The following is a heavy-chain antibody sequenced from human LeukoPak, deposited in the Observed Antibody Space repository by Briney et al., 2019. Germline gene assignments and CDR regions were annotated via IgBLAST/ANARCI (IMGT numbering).Heavy chain of an antibody. V-gene: IGHV3-21*01. CDR3: ARVPSSRWGYAAESYFDY. CDR1: GFTFSSYS. J-gene: IGHJ4*02. CDR2: ISSSSSYI. Sequence: GSLRLSCAASGFTFSSYSMNWVRQAPGKGLEWVSSISSSSSYIYYADSVKGRFTISRDNAKNSLYLQMNSLRAEDTAVYYCARVPSSRWGYAAESYFDYWGQGTLVTVSS. D-gene: IGHD5-12*01.